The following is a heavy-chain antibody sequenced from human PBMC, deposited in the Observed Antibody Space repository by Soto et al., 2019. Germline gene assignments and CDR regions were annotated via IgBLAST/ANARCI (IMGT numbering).Heavy chain of an antibody. J-gene: IGHJ6*03. CDR1: GGSISSYD. D-gene: IGHD3-3*01. Sequence: AETLSLTCTVSGGSISSYDWSWIRQTPGKGLEWIGYIYYSGGTNYNPSLKSRVTISVDTSKNQASLKPSTVTAADTAVYYCARDKGWSDYQGFMDVWGKGTTVTVSS. CDR3: ARDKGWSDYQGFMDV. CDR2: IYYSGGT. V-gene: IGHV4-59*12.